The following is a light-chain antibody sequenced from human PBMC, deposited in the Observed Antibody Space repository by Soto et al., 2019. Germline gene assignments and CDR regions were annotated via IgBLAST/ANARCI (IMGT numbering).Light chain of an antibody. Sequence: QSALTQPPSASGSPGQSVTISCTGTSSDVGGYNYVSWYQQHPGKAPKLMIYEVSKRPSGVPDRFSGSKSGNTASLTVSGLQAEDEADSYCSSYAGSNNLEVVFGGGTKLTVL. V-gene: IGLV2-8*01. CDR3: SSYAGSNNLEVV. CDR1: SSDVGGYNY. J-gene: IGLJ2*01. CDR2: EVS.